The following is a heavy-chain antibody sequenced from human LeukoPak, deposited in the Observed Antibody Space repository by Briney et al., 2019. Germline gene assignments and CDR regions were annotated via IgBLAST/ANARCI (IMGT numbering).Heavy chain of an antibody. CDR1: GLTVSSYS. Sequence: GGSLRLSCVASGLTVSSYSMNWVRQAPGKGLEWVSYISSSSSTIYYADSVKGRFTISRDNAKNSLDLQMNSLRDEDTAVYYCARPKLYSSSWYRNWFDLWGQGTLVTVSS. CDR2: ISSSSSTI. D-gene: IGHD6-13*01. J-gene: IGHJ5*02. V-gene: IGHV3-48*02. CDR3: ARPKLYSSSWYRNWFDL.